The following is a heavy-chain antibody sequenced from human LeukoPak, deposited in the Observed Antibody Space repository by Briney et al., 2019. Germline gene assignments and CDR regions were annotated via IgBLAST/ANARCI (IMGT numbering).Heavy chain of an antibody. CDR2: IRYDGSNK. D-gene: IGHD6-13*01. CDR1: GFTFSSYG. CDR3: VAADFDY. Sequence: GGSLRLSCAASGFTFSSYGMHWVRQAPGKGLEWVAFIRYDGSNKYYADSVKGRFTISRDNSKNTLYLQMNSLRAEDTAVYYPVAADFDYWGQGTLVTVSS. V-gene: IGHV3-30*02. J-gene: IGHJ4*02.